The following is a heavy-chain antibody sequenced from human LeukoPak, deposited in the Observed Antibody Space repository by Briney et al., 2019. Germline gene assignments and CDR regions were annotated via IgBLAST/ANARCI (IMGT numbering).Heavy chain of an antibody. D-gene: IGHD6-13*01. CDR2: ISGSGGST. CDR1: GFTFSSYA. CDR3: ARVGFLGIAARWFDP. Sequence: PGGSLRLSCAASGFTFSSYAMSWVRQAPGKGLEWVSAISGSGGSTYYADSVKGRFTISRDNSKNTLYLQMNSLRAEDTAVYYCARVGFLGIAARWFDPWGQGTLVTVSS. V-gene: IGHV3-23*01. J-gene: IGHJ5*02.